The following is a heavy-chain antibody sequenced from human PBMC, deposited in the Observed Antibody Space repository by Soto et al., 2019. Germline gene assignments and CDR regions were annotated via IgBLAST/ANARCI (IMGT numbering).Heavy chain of an antibody. V-gene: IGHV3-11*01. D-gene: IGHD5-12*01. CDR1: GFTFSDYY. Sequence: GGSLRLSCAASGFTFSDYYMSWIRQAPGKGLEWVSYISSSGSTIYYADSVKGRFTISRDNAKNSLYLQMNSLRAEDTAVYYCASYSGYDSSLAFDYWGQGTLVNVSS. CDR2: ISSSGSTI. J-gene: IGHJ4*02. CDR3: ASYSGYDSSLAFDY.